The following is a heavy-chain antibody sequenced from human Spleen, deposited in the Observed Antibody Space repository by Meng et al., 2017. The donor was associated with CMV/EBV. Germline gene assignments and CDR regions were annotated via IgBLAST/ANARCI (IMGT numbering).Heavy chain of an antibody. J-gene: IGHJ6*02. CDR3: ARVLSTELRLDYYGMDV. CDR1: GYTFSNYD. V-gene: IGHV1-2*02. CDR2: IKCNSGGT. Sequence: ASVKVSCKASGYTFSNYDINWVRQATGQGLEWMGWIKCNSGGTNSAQKFRGRVTMTRDTSITTAYMILSRLTSDDTAVYYCARVLSTELRLDYYGMDVWGQGTTVTVSS. D-gene: IGHD3-16*01.